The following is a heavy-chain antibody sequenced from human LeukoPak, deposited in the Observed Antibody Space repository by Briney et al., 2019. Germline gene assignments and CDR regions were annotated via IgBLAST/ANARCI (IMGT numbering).Heavy chain of an antibody. CDR2: TYYRSKWYN. Sequence: SQTLSLTCAISGDSVSSNSAAWNWIRQSPSRGLEWLGRTYYRSKWYNDYAVSVKSRITINPDTSKNQFSLKLSSVTAADTAVYYCARGLRWIQVVMDYWGQGTLVTVSS. D-gene: IGHD5-18*01. V-gene: IGHV6-1*01. CDR1: GDSVSSNSAA. J-gene: IGHJ4*02. CDR3: ARGLRWIQVVMDY.